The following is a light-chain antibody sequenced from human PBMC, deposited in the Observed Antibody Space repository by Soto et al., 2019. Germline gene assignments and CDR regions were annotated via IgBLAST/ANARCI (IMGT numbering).Light chain of an antibody. V-gene: IGKV1-5*01. CDR3: QQYSADRT. Sequence: GDRVTITCRASQSVRGYLAWYQQRKGQAPKLLIYDASTLESGVPSRFSGSGSGTEFTLTISSLQPDDFATYYCQQYSADRTFGQGTKVDIK. CDR2: DAS. CDR1: QSVRGY. J-gene: IGKJ1*01.